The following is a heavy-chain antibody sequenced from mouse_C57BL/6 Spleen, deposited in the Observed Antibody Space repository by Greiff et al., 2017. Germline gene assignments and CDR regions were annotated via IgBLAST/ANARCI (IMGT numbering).Heavy chain of an antibody. CDR2: ISNGGGST. Sequence: EVKLVESGGGLVKPGGSLKLSCAASGFTFSDYYMYWVRQTPEKRLEWVAYISNGGGSTYYPDTVKGRFTISRDNAKNTLYLQMSRLKSEDTAMYYCASYDPYYAMDYWGQGTSVTVSS. CDR3: ASYDPYYAMDY. D-gene: IGHD2-3*01. J-gene: IGHJ4*01. CDR1: GFTFSDYY. V-gene: IGHV5-12*01.